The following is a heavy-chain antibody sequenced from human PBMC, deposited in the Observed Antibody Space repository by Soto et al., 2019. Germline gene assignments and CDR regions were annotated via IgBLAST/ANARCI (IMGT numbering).Heavy chain of an antibody. CDR2: INHSGST. Sequence: AETLSLTCAVYGGSFSGYYWSWIRQPPGKGLEWIGEINHSGSTNYNPSLKSRVTISVDTSKNQFSLKLSSVTAADTTVYYCARGWSLGYCSSTSCYKGVNWYYGMDV. V-gene: IGHV4-34*01. CDR1: GGSFSGYY. D-gene: IGHD2-2*02. CDR3: ARGWSLGYCSSTSCYKGVNWYYGMDV. J-gene: IGHJ6*01.